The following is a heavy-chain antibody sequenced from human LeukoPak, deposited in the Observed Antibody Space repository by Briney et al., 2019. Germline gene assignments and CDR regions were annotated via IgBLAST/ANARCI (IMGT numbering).Heavy chain of an antibody. CDR2: IHYTGST. CDR1: GGSINIYY. CDR3: ARYWGPYDNSGAYFDY. J-gene: IGHJ4*02. V-gene: IGHV4-59*08. Sequence: SETLSLTCTVSGGSINIYYWSWIRQPPGKGLEWIATIHYTGSTYYNPSLKSRVTISVDTSKNQFSLKLSSVTAADTAMYYCARYWGPYDNSGAYFDYWGQGTLVTVSS. D-gene: IGHD3-22*01.